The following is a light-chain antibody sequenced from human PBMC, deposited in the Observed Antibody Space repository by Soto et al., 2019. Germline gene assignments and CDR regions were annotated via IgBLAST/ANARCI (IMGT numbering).Light chain of an antibody. J-gene: IGLJ3*02. Sequence: QSVLTQPPSASGTPGQRVTISCSGSSSNIGTNSVRWYQQLPGTAPKVLIYNDNERPSGVPDRFSGSKSGTSASLAISGLQSEDEADYYCAAWEDRLWVVGGGTKLTVL. CDR1: SSNIGTNS. CDR3: AAWEDRLWV. V-gene: IGLV1-44*01. CDR2: NDN.